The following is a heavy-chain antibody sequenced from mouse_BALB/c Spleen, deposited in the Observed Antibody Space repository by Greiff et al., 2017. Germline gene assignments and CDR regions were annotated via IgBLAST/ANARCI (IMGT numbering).Heavy chain of an antibody. D-gene: IGHD3-3*01. CDR3: ARSELGAMDY. J-gene: IGHJ4*01. CDR2: ISDGGSYT. Sequence: EVHLVESGGGLVKPGGSLKLSCAASGFTFSDYYMYWVRQTPEKRLEWVATISDGGSYTYYPDSVKGRFTISRDNAKNNLYLQMSSLKSEDTAMYYCARSELGAMDYWGQGTSVTVSS. V-gene: IGHV5-4*02. CDR1: GFTFSDYY.